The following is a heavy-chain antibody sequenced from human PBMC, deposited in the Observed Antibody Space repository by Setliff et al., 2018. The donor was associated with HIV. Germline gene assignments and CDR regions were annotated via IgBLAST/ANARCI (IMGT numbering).Heavy chain of an antibody. Sequence: SSETLSLTCTVSGGSFTSRSYYWGWIRQPPGKGLEWIGSIFYSGNTYYNPSLKSRVTISVDTYKNQFSLNLTSVTAADTAVYYCARSKTFYDFWGGYYTHGAFKIWGLGTMVTVSS. D-gene: IGHD3-3*01. CDR3: ARSKTFYDFWGGYYTHGAFKI. V-gene: IGHV4-39*01. CDR2: IFYSGNT. CDR1: GGSFTSRSYY. J-gene: IGHJ3*02.